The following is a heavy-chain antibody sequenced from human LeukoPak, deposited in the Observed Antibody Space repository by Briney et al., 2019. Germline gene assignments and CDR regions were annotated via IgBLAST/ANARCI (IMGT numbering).Heavy chain of an antibody. CDR3: ARQGGMDV. J-gene: IGHJ6*04. Sequence: SETLSLTCTVSGDSISSNSYYWGWIRQPPGKGLEWIGTIYYSGSTYYNLSLKSRLTISVDTSKNQFSLKLSSATAADTAVYYCARQGGMDVWGKGTTVTVSS. V-gene: IGHV4-39*01. CDR2: IYYSGST. CDR1: GDSISSNSYY.